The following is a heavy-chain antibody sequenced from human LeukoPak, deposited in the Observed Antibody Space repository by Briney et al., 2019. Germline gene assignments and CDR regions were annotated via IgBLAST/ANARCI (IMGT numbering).Heavy chain of an antibody. D-gene: IGHD6-19*01. V-gene: IGHV1-18*01. J-gene: IGHJ4*02. CDR1: GYTFTSYG. Sequence: GASVNVSCKASGYTFTSYGISWVRQAPGQGLEWMGWISAYNGNTNYAQKLQGRVTMTTDTSTSTAYMELRSLRSDDTAVYYCARAGYSSGHKSYYFDYWGQGTLVTVSS. CDR3: ARAGYSSGHKSYYFDY. CDR2: ISAYNGNT.